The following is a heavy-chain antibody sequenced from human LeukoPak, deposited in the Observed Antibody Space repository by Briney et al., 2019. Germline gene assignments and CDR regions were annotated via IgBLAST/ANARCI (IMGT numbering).Heavy chain of an antibody. J-gene: IGHJ4*02. Sequence: ASVKVSCKASGYTFTSFGVSWVRQAPGQGLEWMGWISTYYGNTNYAQKLQGRVTMTTDTSTNTAYMELRSLRSDDTAVYYCARGPATRGVGATSYWGQGTLVTVSS. CDR3: ARGPATRGVGATSY. CDR2: ISTYYGNT. D-gene: IGHD1-26*01. CDR1: GYTFTSFG. V-gene: IGHV1-18*01.